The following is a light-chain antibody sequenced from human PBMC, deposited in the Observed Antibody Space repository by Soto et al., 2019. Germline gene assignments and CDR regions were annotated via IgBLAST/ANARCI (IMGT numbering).Light chain of an antibody. V-gene: IGKV3-15*01. Sequence: EMVMTQXPATLSVSPGERATLSCRASQSVSSNLAWYQQKPGQAPRLLIYGASTRATGIPARFSGSGSGTEFTLTISSLQSEDFAIYFCQQYNNWPPDRTFGQGTKVEIK. CDR3: QQYNNWPPDRT. CDR1: QSVSSN. CDR2: GAS. J-gene: IGKJ1*01.